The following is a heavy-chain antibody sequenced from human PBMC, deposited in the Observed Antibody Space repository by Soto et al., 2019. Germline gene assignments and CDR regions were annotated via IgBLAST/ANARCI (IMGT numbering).Heavy chain of an antibody. CDR2: ISAYNGNT. Sequence: GQLVPSGAWVKKPWGSGEVSFKASCLTFTRYCISLVRQAPWTGAGWVGWISAYNGNTNYAQKLQGRVTMTTDTSTSTAYMELRSLRSDDTAVYYCARVGWVAATLIDAFDIWGQGTMVTVSS. D-gene: IGHD2-15*01. CDR1: CLTFTRYC. CDR3: ARVGWVAATLIDAFDI. V-gene: IGHV1-18*01. J-gene: IGHJ3*02.